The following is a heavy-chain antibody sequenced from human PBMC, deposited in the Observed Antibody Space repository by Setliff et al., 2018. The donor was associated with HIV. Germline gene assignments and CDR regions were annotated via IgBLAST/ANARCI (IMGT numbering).Heavy chain of an antibody. CDR3: AIDMVGGWLRPMPDF. Sequence: SVKVSCKGSGGTFSSYAISWVRQAPGQGLEWMGGIIPILDIANYAQKFQGRVTMTEDTSTYTAYMELSGLRSEDTAVYYCAIDMVGGWLRPMPDFWGQGALVTVSS. D-gene: IGHD2-2*01. CDR1: GGTFSSYA. CDR2: IIPILDIA. J-gene: IGHJ4*02. V-gene: IGHV1-69*10.